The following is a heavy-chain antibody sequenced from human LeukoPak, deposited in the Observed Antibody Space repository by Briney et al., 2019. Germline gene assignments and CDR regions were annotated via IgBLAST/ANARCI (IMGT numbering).Heavy chain of an antibody. CDR1: GYSFTSHY. V-gene: IGHV1-8*03. D-gene: IGHD6-19*01. Sequence: ASVNVSCKASGYSFTSHYMHWVRQATGQGLEWMGWMNPNSGNKGNAQKFQGRVTITRTTSISTAYTELSSLRSEDRTVYYCARGVEQSSGWYNIGGYYYYMDVWGKGTTVSVSS. J-gene: IGHJ6*03. CDR3: ARGVEQSSGWYNIGGYYYYMDV. CDR2: MNPNSGNK.